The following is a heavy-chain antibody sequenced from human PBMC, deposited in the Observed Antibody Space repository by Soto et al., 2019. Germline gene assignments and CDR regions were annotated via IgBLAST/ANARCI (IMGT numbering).Heavy chain of an antibody. D-gene: IGHD6-19*01. Sequence: EVQLVESGGALVQRGGSLTLSCAASGFRFSIYSMNWVRQAPGKGLEWSAYITSDTKTIKYAESVKGRFTISRDNAKNSVYLQMDNLSDGDTAVYYCARSVEGHFDYWGQGTVVTDSS. CDR1: GFRFSIYS. J-gene: IGHJ4*02. CDR2: ITSDTKTI. V-gene: IGHV3-48*02. CDR3: ARSVEGHFDY.